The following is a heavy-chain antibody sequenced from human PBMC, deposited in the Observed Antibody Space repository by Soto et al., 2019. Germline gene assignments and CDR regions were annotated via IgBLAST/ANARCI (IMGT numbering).Heavy chain of an antibody. D-gene: IGHD1-7*01. V-gene: IGHV4-61*01. CDR3: ARDRVEVSLELRHYYYGMDV. CDR2: IYYSGST. Sequence: PSETLSLTCTVSGGSVSSGSYYWSWIRQPPGKGLEWIGYIYYSGSTNYNPSLKSRVTISVDTSKNQFSLKLSSVTAADTAVYYCARDRVEVSLELRHYYYGMDVWGQGTTVTVSS. J-gene: IGHJ6*02. CDR1: GGSVSSGSYY.